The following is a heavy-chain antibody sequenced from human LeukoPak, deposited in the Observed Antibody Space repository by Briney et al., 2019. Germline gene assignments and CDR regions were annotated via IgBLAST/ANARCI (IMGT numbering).Heavy chain of an antibody. CDR2: TYYRSKRYS. Sequence: SQTLSLTCAISGDSVSSTSALWNWIRQSPSRGLEWLGRTYYRSKRYSDYALSVKSRITINPDSSKNQFSLQLSSVTPEDTAVYYCARARVAVAGLSAFDVWGQGTKVTVSS. CDR3: ARARVAVAGLSAFDV. CDR1: GDSVSSTSAL. V-gene: IGHV6-1*01. D-gene: IGHD6-19*01. J-gene: IGHJ3*01.